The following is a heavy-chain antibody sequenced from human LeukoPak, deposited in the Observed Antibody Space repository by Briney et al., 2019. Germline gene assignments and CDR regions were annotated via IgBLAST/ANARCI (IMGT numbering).Heavy chain of an antibody. CDR2: ISSSSSYT. J-gene: IGHJ4*02. D-gene: IGHD5-24*01. CDR1: GFSFSDYY. Sequence: VGSLRLSCAASGFSFSDYYMSWVRQAPGKGLEWISSISSSSSYTKYGDSVKGRFTISRDNAKNSLYLQMNSLRAEDTAVYYCARVPAGYTPDYWGQGTLVTVSS. CDR3: ARVPAGYTPDY. V-gene: IGHV3-11*05.